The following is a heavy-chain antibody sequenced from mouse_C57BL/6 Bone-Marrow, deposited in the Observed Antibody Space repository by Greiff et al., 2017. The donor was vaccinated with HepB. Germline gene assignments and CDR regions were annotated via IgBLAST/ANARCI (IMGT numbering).Heavy chain of an antibody. CDR1: GFSFNTYA. V-gene: IGHV10-1*01. Sequence: EVMLVESGGGLVQPKGSLKLSCAASGFSFNTYAMNWVRQAPGKGLEWVARIRSKSNNYATYYADSVKDRFTISRDDSESMLYLQMNNLKTEDTAMYYCVRHTITTADWYFDVWGTGTTVTVSS. D-gene: IGHD1-2*01. CDR2: IRSKSNNYAT. J-gene: IGHJ1*03. CDR3: VRHTITTADWYFDV.